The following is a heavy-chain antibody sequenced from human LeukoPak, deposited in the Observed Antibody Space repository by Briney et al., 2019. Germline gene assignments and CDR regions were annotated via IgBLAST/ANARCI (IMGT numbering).Heavy chain of an antibody. D-gene: IGHD6-13*01. Sequence: EASVKVSCKASGYTFTGYYMHWVRQAPGQGLEWMGLINPNSGGTNYAQKFQGRVTMTRDTSISTAYMELSRLRSDDTAVYYCARDRIGGGYSSSWVEGNWFDPWGQGTLVTVSS. CDR1: GYTFTGYY. V-gene: IGHV1-2*06. CDR3: ARDRIGGGYSSSWVEGNWFDP. J-gene: IGHJ5*02. CDR2: INPNSGGT.